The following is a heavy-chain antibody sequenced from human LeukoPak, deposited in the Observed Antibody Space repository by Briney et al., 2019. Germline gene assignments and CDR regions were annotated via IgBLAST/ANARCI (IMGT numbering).Heavy chain of an antibody. CDR2: ISSSGSTI. CDR1: GFTFSDYY. V-gene: IGHV3-11*01. D-gene: IGHD1-26*01. J-gene: IGHJ4*02. Sequence: PGGSLRLSCAASGFTFSDYYMSWLRQAQGKGLEWVSYISSSGSTIYYADSVKGRFTISRDNAKNSLYLQMNSLRAEDTAVYYCARFRWELPYDYWGQGTLVTVSS. CDR3: ARFRWELPYDY.